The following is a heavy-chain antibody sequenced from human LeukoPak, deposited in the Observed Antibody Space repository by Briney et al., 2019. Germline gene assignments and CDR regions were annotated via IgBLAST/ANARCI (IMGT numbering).Heavy chain of an antibody. CDR3: AKGLQGYSSSWFDP. D-gene: IGHD4-11*01. CDR2: ISGSGGST. CDR1: GFTFSSYA. J-gene: IGHJ5*02. V-gene: IGHV3-23*01. Sequence: GGSLRLSCAASGFTFSSYAMSWVRQAPGKELEWVSGISGSGGSTYYADSVKGRFTISRDNSKNTLYLQMNSLRAEDTAVYYCAKGLQGYSSSWFDPWGQGTLVTVSS.